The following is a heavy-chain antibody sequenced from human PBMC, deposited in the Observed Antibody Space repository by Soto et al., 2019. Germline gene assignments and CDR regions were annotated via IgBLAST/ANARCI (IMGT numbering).Heavy chain of an antibody. CDR2: IYYSGST. V-gene: IGHV4-59*01. CDR3: ARSMGLYCSGGSCYGGDWVDP. D-gene: IGHD2-15*01. J-gene: IGHJ5*02. CDR1: GRSISSYY. Sequence: SETLSLTCTVFGRSISSYYWRWIRQPPGKGLEWIGYIYYSGSTNYNPSLKSRVTISVDTSKNQFSLKLSSVTAADTAVYYCARSMGLYCSGGSCYGGDWVDPWGQGTLVTVS.